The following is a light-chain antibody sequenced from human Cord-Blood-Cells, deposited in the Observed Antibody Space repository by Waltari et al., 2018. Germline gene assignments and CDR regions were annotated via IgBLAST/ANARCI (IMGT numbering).Light chain of an antibody. CDR2: GAS. J-gene: IGKJ3*01. V-gene: IGKV3-15*01. Sequence: EIVMTQSPATLSVSPGEKATLSSRASQSVSSDLAWYQQKPGQAPRLLIYGASTRATGIPARFSGSGSGTEFTLTISSLQSEDFAVYYCQKYNNWPFTVGPGTKVDIK. CDR3: QKYNNWPFT. CDR1: QSVSSD.